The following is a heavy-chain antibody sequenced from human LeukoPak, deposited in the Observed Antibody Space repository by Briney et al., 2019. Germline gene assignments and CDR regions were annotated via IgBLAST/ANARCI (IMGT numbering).Heavy chain of an antibody. CDR1: GYSITSDYY. Sequence: PSETLSLTCGVSGYSITSDYYWGWIRQPPGKGLEWIGSIYHSGSTYYNPSLKSRVTISVDTSKNQFSLKLTSVTAADTALYYCARENTSGTNWFDPWGQGTLVTVSS. CDR2: IYHSGST. V-gene: IGHV4-38-2*02. D-gene: IGHD3-10*01. CDR3: ARENTSGTNWFDP. J-gene: IGHJ5*02.